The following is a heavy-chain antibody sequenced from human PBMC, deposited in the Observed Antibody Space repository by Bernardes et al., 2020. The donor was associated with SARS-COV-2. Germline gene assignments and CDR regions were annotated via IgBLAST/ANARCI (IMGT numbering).Heavy chain of an antibody. J-gene: IGHJ4*02. CDR1: GFTFDKYA. V-gene: IGHV3-23*01. CDR3: AKDERAYFDYWSGGGSFDF. CDR2: ISGSGAST. D-gene: IGHD3-3*01. Sequence: GSLRLSCAASGFTFDKYALSWVRQAPGKGLEWVSSISGSGASTNNADPVKGRFTISRDNSKNTLYLQMNSLRVEDTAVYYCAKDERAYFDYWSGGGSFDFWGQGILVTVSS.